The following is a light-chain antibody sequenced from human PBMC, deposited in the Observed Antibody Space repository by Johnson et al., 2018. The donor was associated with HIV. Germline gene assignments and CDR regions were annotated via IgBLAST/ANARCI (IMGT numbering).Light chain of an antibody. CDR2: ENN. CDR1: SSNIGNNY. CDR3: GTWECSLSAGYV. J-gene: IGLJ1*01. Sequence: QSVLTQPPSVSAAPGQKVTISCSGSSSNIGNNYVSWYQQLPVTAPKLLIYENNKRPSGIPDRFSGSKSATSATLGITVLQTGDEADYYCGTWECSLSAGYVFGTGTKVTVL. V-gene: IGLV1-51*02.